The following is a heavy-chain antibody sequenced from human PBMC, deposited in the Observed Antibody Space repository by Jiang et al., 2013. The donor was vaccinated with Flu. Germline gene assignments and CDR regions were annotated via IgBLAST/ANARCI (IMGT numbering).Heavy chain of an antibody. V-gene: IGHV1-46*03. CDR2: INPSGGST. CDR3: ARDREWELHCFDY. D-gene: IGHD1-26*01. CDR1: GYTFSSYY. J-gene: IGHJ4*02. Sequence: GAEVKKPGASVKVSCKAPGYTFSSYYMHWVRQAPGQGLEWMGIINPSGGSTSYAQKFQGRVTMTRDTSTSTVYIELSSLRSEDTAVYYCARDREWELHCFDYWGQGTLVTVSS.